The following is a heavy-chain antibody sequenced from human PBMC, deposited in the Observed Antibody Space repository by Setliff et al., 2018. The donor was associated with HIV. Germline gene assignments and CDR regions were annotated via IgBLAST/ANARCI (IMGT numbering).Heavy chain of an antibody. J-gene: IGHJ1*01. D-gene: IGHD3-3*01. CDR1: GGSMTTHF. Sequence: PSETLSLTCTVSGGSMTTHFWSWIRQPPGKGLEWIGSVYYSGSTNYNPSLKSRVTISLDTSENQFSLNLNSVTAADTAVYYCARDISEGFFLERASEHWSQGTLVTV. V-gene: IGHV4-59*11. CDR3: ARDISEGFFLERASEH. CDR2: VYYSGST.